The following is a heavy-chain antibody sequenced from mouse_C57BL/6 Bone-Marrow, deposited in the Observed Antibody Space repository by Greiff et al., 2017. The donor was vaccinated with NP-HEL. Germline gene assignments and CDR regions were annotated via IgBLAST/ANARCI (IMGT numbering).Heavy chain of an antibody. J-gene: IGHJ3*01. CDR3: ASTTVKAY. Sequence: QVQLQQPGAELVRPGTSVKLSCKASGYTFTSYWMHWVKQRPGQGLEWLGVIDPSDSYTNYNQKFKGKATLTVDPSSSTAYMQRSSLTSEDSAVYYCASTTVKAYWGQGTLVTVSA. V-gene: IGHV1-59*01. CDR2: IDPSDSYT. CDR1: GYTFTSYW. D-gene: IGHD1-1*01.